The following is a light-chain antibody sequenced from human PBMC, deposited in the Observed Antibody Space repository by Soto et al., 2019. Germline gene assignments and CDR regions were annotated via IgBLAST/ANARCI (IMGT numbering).Light chain of an antibody. CDR2: AAS. CDR1: QSISTY. Sequence: DIQMTQSPSSLSASVGDRVTISCRASQSISTYLNWYQQKPGTAPRLLIYAASTLQSGVPSRFSGSGSGTDFTLTISCLQSEDFATYYCQQYYSFPITFGQGTRLEIK. V-gene: IGKV1-39*01. CDR3: QQYYSFPIT. J-gene: IGKJ5*01.